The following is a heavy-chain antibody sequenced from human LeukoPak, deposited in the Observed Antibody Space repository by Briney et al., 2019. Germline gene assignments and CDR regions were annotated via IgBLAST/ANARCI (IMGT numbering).Heavy chain of an antibody. D-gene: IGHD3-22*01. CDR3: VRLRRNSDTSGFYYYYDF. V-gene: IGHV3-21*01. CDR2: ISVRSNYI. J-gene: IGHJ4*02. Sequence: GWSLRLSCLASGYTFSSYSINWVRQAPGKGLEWVSSISVRSNYIYYADSVRGRFRISRDDARDSLYLQMNSLRAEDTAVYYCVRLRRNSDTSGFYYYYDFWGQGTLVTVSS. CDR1: GYTFSSYS.